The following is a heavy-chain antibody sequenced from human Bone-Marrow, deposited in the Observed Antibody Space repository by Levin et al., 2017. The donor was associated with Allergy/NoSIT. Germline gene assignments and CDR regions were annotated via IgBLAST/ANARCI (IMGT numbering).Heavy chain of an antibody. D-gene: IGHD5/OR15-5a*01. CDR2: LNHIGST. CDR3: ARGVRFDN. J-gene: IGHJ4*02. Sequence: TSETLSLICSVSGGXIEXYYWSXIXXXXXKGLEWIGDLNHIGSTNYNPSLKSRVTISVDMSKNEVSLRLNSVTAADTAVYYCARGVRFDNWGQGSLVTVSS. CDR1: GGXIEXYY. V-gene: IGHV4-59*01.